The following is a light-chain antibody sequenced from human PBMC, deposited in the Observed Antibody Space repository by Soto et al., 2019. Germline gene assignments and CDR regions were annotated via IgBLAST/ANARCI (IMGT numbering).Light chain of an antibody. V-gene: IGLV1-47*01. Sequence: QSVVTQPPSASGTPGQGVTISCSGRSSNIGSNYVYWYQQVPGTAPKPLIHTNNQRPSGVPDRFFGSKSGTSASLAISGLRSEDEADYYCAAWDDSLSRWVFGGGTKVT. J-gene: IGLJ3*02. CDR2: TNN. CDR3: AAWDDSLSRWV. CDR1: SSNIGSNY.